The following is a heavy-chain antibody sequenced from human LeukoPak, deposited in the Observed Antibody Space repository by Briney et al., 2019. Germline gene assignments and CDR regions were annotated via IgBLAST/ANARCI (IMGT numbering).Heavy chain of an antibody. V-gene: IGHV1-8*01. CDR1: GYTFTSYD. CDR2: MNPNSGNT. J-gene: IGHJ6*04. D-gene: IGHD3-22*01. CDR3: ARAPMTNYYDSPDPPGADLDV. Sequence: ASVKVSCKASGYTFTSYDINWVRQATGQGLEWMGWMNPNSGNTGYAQKFQGRVTMTRNTSISTAYMELSRLRSEDTAVYYCARAPMTNYYDSPDPPGADLDVWGKGTTVTVSS.